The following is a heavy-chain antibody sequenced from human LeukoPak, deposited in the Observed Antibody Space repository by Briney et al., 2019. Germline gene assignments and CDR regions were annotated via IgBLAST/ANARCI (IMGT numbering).Heavy chain of an antibody. Sequence: GGSLRLSCAASGFTFNNYAMTWVSQAPGKGLEWVSSISGGGETTYYADSAKGRFTISRDNSQNTLYLQMDSLRAEDTAVYYCARDYADYVGYFFFDYWGQGTLVTVSS. V-gene: IGHV3-23*01. CDR1: GFTFNNYA. CDR3: ARDYADYVGYFFFDY. CDR2: ISGGGETT. D-gene: IGHD4-17*01. J-gene: IGHJ4*02.